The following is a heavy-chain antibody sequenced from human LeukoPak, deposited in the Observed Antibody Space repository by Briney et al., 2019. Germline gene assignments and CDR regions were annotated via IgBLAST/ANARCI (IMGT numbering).Heavy chain of an antibody. D-gene: IGHD1-7*01. Sequence: GGSLRLSCAASGFTFSDYYRSWIRQAPGKGLEWVSYISSSGSTIYYADSVKGRFTISRDNAKNSLYLQMNSLRAEDTAVYYCARDPLTGTTYFDYWGQGTLVTVSS. CDR2: ISSSGSTI. CDR1: GFTFSDYY. J-gene: IGHJ4*02. CDR3: ARDPLTGTTYFDY. V-gene: IGHV3-11*04.